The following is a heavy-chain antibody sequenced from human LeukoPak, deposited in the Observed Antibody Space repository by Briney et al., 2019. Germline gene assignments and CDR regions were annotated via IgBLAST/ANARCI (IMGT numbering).Heavy chain of an antibody. D-gene: IGHD3-22*01. CDR2: IYYSGST. CDR3: ARDRTVSSGYYYFDY. CDR1: GGSISSGGYY. Sequence: SQTLSLTCTVSGGSISSGGYYWSWIRQHPGKGLEWIGYIYYSGSTYYNPSLKSRVTISVDTSKNQFSLKLSSVTAADTAVYYCARDRTVSSGYYYFDYWGQGTLVTVSS. V-gene: IGHV4-31*03. J-gene: IGHJ4*02.